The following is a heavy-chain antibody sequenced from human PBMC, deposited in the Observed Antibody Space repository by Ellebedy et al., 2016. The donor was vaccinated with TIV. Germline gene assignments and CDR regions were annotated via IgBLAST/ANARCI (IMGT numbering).Heavy chain of an antibody. V-gene: IGHV4-59*01. CDR1: GGSISSYY. CDR3: ARDFEGSYYRTSTFDY. CDR2: IYYSGSP. J-gene: IGHJ4*02. Sequence: MPSETLSLTCTVYGGSISSYYWSWIRQPPGKGLELIGYIYYSGSPNYKPSLKSRVTISVDTSQNQFSLKLSSVTAADTAVYYCARDFEGSYYRTSTFDYWGQGTLVTVSS. D-gene: IGHD1-26*01.